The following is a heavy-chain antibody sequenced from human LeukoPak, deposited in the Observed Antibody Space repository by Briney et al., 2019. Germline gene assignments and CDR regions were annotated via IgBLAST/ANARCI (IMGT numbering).Heavy chain of an antibody. D-gene: IGHD3-16*02. CDR1: GFTFSTYS. CDR2: ISSSHSTI. V-gene: IGHV3-48*01. J-gene: IGHJ4*02. Sequence: GGSLRLSCAASGFTFSTYSMNWVRQAPGKGLEWLSYISSSHSTIYSADSVKGRFTISRDNAKNSLYLQMNGLRAEDTAVYYCARGSSIDYVWGTYRQFDYWGQGTLVTVSS. CDR3: ARGSSIDYVWGTYRQFDY.